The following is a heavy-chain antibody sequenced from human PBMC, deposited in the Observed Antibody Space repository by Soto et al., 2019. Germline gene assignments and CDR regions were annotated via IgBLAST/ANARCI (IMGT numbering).Heavy chain of an antibody. D-gene: IGHD1-26*01. CDR1: GFTFSDYY. J-gene: IGHJ4*02. Sequence: PGGSLRLSCAASGFTFSDYYMVWVRQLPGKGLEWVGRTRDKANSYSPEYAPSVKGRFTISRHDLEDSMYLQMNSLKTADTAVYYCARDNGGSYHSWGQGALVPVSS. CDR3: ARDNGGSYHS. CDR2: TRDKANSYSP. V-gene: IGHV3-72*01.